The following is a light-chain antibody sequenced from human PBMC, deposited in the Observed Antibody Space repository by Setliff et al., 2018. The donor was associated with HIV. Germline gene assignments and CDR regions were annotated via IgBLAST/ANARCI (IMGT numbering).Light chain of an antibody. V-gene: IGLV2-14*03. Sequence: QSALTQPASVSGSPGQSITISCTGTSSDVGGYNFVSWYQHHPGKAPKLIIYDVTKRPSGVSHRFSGSKSANTASLTISGLRAEDEADYYCGSYTSGSTLGVFGTGTKGTVL. CDR2: DVT. J-gene: IGLJ1*01. CDR1: SSDVGGYNF. CDR3: GSYTSGSTLGV.